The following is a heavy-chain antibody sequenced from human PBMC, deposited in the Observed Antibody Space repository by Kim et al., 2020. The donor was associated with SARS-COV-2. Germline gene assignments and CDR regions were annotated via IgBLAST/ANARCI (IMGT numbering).Heavy chain of an antibody. CDR3: ARGGTVPA. CDR2: INSGKGNT. J-gene: IGHJ4*02. D-gene: IGHD5-12*01. CDR1: GYTFTTYN. V-gene: IGHV1-3*04. Sequence: ASVKVSCKASGYTFTTYNIHWVRQAPGQGLEWMGWINSGKGNTKYSQKFQGRVSITRDTSASTAYMELSSLGSEDTAVYYCARGGTVPAWGQGTLVTVSS.